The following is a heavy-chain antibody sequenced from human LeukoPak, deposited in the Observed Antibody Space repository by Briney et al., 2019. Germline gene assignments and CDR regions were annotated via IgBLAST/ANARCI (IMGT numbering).Heavy chain of an antibody. CDR1: GGSFSAYY. D-gene: IGHD3-22*01. CDR2: IYASGST. CDR3: ARGSDSSGYYHYYYYYYMDV. J-gene: IGHJ6*03. V-gene: IGHV4-59*10. Sequence: SETLSLTCAVYGGSFSAYYWNWIRQPAGKGLEWIGRIYASGSTNYNPSLKSRVTISVDTSKNQFSLKLSSVTAADTAVYYCARGSDSSGYYHYYYYYYMDVWGKGTTVTVSS.